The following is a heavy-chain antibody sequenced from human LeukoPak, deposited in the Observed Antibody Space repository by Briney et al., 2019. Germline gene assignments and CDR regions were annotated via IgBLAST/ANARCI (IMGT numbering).Heavy chain of an antibody. CDR1: VYTFTSCD. D-gene: IGHD6-19*01. Sequence: ASVKVSCKASVYTFTSCDINWVRQATGQGLEWMGWMNPNSGNTGYGQSFQGRITMTRDISIGTAYMELSNLTSEDTAIDYCTRGSSGRRDNWGRGTLVTVSA. CDR2: MNPNSGNT. J-gene: IGHJ4*02. CDR3: TRGSSGRRDN. V-gene: IGHV1-8*01.